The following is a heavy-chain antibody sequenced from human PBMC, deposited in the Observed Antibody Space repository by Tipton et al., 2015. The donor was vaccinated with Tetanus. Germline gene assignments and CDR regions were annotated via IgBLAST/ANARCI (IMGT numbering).Heavy chain of an antibody. J-gene: IGHJ4*02. CDR2: VYYYGNT. D-gene: IGHD2-2*01. CDR3: AREVPASWRFDA. CDR1: GGSISGSY. Sequence: TLSLTCTVSGGSISGSYWYWIWKPQGPGLERIGYVYYYGNTHYNHDRKRRVTISVETYTTQYYLKLSSVTAADTAICYCAREVPASWRFDARGQGTLVTCSS. V-gene: IGHV4-59*01.